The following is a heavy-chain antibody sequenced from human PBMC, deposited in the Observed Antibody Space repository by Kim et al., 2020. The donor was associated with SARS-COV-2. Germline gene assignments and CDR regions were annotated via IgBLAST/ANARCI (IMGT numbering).Heavy chain of an antibody. Sequence: GESLKISCKGSGYSFTSYWIGWVRQMPGKGLEWMGIIYPGDSDTRYSPSFQGQVTISADKSISTAYLQWSSLKASDTAMYYCARHRLPMGDDYGDTSFGYWGQGTLVTVSS. J-gene: IGHJ4*02. CDR2: IYPGDSDT. V-gene: IGHV5-51*01. CDR1: GYSFTSYW. D-gene: IGHD4-17*01. CDR3: ARHRLPMGDDYGDTSFGY.